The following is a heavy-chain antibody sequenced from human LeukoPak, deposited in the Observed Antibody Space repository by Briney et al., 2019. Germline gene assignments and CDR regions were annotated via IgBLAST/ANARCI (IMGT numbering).Heavy chain of an antibody. Sequence: SETLSLTCTVSGGSISSSSYYWGWLRQPPGKGLEWIGSIYYSGSTYYNPSLKSRVTISVDTSKNQFSLKLSSVTAADTAVYYCARGTWFGELLPDYYYYYMDVWGKGTTVTVSS. V-gene: IGHV4-39*07. D-gene: IGHD3-10*01. J-gene: IGHJ6*03. CDR3: ARGTWFGELLPDYYYYYMDV. CDR2: IYYSGST. CDR1: GGSISSSSYY.